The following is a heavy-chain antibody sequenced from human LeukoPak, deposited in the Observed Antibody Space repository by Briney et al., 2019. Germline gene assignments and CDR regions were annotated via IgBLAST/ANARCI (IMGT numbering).Heavy chain of an antibody. Sequence: PGGSLRLSCVASAFTFSSNAMSWVRQGPGKGLEWVSVISWDGGSTSYADSVKGRFTISRDNSKNSLYLQMNSLRSEDSALYYCAKDRGGVDYWGQGTLVTVSS. D-gene: IGHD3-16*01. V-gene: IGHV3-43*01. CDR1: AFTFSSNA. CDR2: ISWDGGST. CDR3: AKDRGGVDY. J-gene: IGHJ4*02.